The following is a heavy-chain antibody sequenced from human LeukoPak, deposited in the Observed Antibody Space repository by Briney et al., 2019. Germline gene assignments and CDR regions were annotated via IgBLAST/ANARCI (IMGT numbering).Heavy chain of an antibody. J-gene: IGHJ6*02. CDR2: INPNSGGT. CDR1: GYTFTGYY. V-gene: IGHV1-2*06. Sequence: ASVKVSCKASGYTFTGYYMHWVRQAPGQGLEWMGRINPNSGGTNYAQKFQGGVTMTRDTSISTAYMELSRLRSDDTAVYYCARGRYYYDSSGYHYGVDVWGQGTTVTVSS. CDR3: ARGRYYYDSSGYHYGVDV. D-gene: IGHD3-22*01.